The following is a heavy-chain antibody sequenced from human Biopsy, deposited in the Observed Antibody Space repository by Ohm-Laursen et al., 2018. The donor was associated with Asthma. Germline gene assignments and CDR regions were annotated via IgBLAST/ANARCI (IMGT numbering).Heavy chain of an antibody. Sequence: SLRLSCTASGRHFGSYNMHWARQAPGKGLEWVAVITFDGGTQHYGDSVKGRFTISRDNSKNMLFLQMNSLRAEDTAVYYCLRDTLGYYFDIWGQGTQVTVSS. CDR1: GRHFGSYN. J-gene: IGHJ4*02. CDR2: ITFDGGTQ. V-gene: IGHV3-30-3*01. CDR3: LRDTLGYYFDI. D-gene: IGHD6-13*01.